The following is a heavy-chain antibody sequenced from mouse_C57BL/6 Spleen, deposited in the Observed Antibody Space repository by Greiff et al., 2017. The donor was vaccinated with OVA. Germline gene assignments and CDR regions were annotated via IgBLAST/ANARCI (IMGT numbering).Heavy chain of an antibody. CDR3: ARENTTVGGYFDV. J-gene: IGHJ1*03. CDR1: GFTFSDYY. CDR2: INYDGSST. Sequence: EVMLVESEGGLVQPGSSMKLSCTASGFTFSDYYMAWVRQVPEKGLEWVANINYDGSSTYYLDSLKSRFIISRDNAKNILYLQMSSLKSEDTATYYCARENTTVGGYFDVWGTGTTVTVSS. V-gene: IGHV5-16*01. D-gene: IGHD1-1*01.